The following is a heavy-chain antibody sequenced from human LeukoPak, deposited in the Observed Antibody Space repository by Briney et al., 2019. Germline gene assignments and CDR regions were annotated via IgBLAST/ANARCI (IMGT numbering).Heavy chain of an antibody. CDR3: ARGGSYYDILDNWFDP. CDR2: ISYDGSNK. CDR1: GFTFSSYA. Sequence: GGSLRLSCAASGFTFSSYAMHWVRQAPGKGLEWVAVISYDGSNKYYADSVKGRFTISRDNSKNTLYLQMNSLRAEDTAVYYCARGGSYYDILDNWFDPWGQGTLVTASS. V-gene: IGHV3-30-3*01. J-gene: IGHJ5*02. D-gene: IGHD3-9*01.